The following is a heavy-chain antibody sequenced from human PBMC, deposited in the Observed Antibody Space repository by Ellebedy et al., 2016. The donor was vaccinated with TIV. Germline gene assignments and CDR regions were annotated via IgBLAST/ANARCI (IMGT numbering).Heavy chain of an antibody. V-gene: IGHV3-33*08. Sequence: PGGSLRLSCEASGFTFSSYWMHWVRQSPGKGLEWVAVIWYDGSHQYYADSVKGRFTISRDNSKNTLYLQMNSLRAEDTAVYYCARDRAATVTTLFLDYWGQGTLVTVSS. CDR2: IWYDGSHQ. J-gene: IGHJ4*02. CDR3: ARDRAATVTTLFLDY. CDR1: GFTFSSYW. D-gene: IGHD4-17*01.